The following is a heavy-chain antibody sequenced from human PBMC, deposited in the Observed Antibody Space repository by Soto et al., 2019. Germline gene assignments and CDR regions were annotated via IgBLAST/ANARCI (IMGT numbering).Heavy chain of an antibody. J-gene: IGHJ6*02. D-gene: IGHD6-19*01. CDR3: ARGPRIAVADTYYYYGMDV. V-gene: IGHV3-13*05. Sequence: LRLSCAASGFIFSTYDMHWVRQVTGKGLEWVSVIGTAGDPYYAGSVKGRFTISRENAKDSLYLQMNSLTAGDTAVYYCARGPRIAVADTYYYYGMDVWGQGTTVTVSS. CDR2: IGTAGDP. CDR1: GFIFSTYD.